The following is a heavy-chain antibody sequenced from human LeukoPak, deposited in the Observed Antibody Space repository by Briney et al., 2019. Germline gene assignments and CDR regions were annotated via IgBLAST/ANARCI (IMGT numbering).Heavy chain of an antibody. CDR1: GGSMSSRY. Sequence: SETLSLTCTVSGGSMSSRYWSWIRQPPGKGLEWIGYVYYSGTTNSNPSLKSRVTITVDTSKNQFSLNLRSVTAADTAVYYCARDVARSGDLFGWFDPWGQGTLVIVSS. J-gene: IGHJ5*02. D-gene: IGHD3-10*01. V-gene: IGHV4-59*11. CDR3: ARDVARSGDLFGWFDP. CDR2: VYYSGTT.